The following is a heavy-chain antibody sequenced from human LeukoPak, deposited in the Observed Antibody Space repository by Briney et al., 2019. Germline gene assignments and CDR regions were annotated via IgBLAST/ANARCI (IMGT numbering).Heavy chain of an antibody. D-gene: IGHD1-26*01. CDR2: MNPNSGNT. J-gene: IGHJ4*02. CDR1: GYTFTSYD. Sequence: GASVKVSCKASGYTFTSYDINWVRQATGQGLEWMGWMNPNSGNTGYAQKFQGRVTITRNTSISTAYMELSSLRSEDTAVYYCARDRDRGSYRPLDYWGEGTLVSVPS. V-gene: IGHV1-8*03. CDR3: ARDRDRGSYRPLDY.